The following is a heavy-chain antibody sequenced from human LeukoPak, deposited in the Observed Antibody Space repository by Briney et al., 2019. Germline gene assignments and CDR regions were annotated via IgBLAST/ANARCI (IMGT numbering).Heavy chain of an antibody. J-gene: IGHJ4*02. Sequence: GSVKVSCKASGYTFTGYYMHWVRQAPGQGLEWMGWINPNSGGTNYAQKFQGRVTMTRDTSISTAYMELSRLRSDDTAVYYCARDLDRRYYFDYWGQGTLVTVSS. CDR3: ARDLDRRYYFDY. CDR1: GYTFTGYY. V-gene: IGHV1-2*02. CDR2: INPNSGGT.